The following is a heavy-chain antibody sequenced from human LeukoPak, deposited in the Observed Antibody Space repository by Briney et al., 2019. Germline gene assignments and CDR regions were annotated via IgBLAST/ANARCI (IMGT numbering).Heavy chain of an antibody. CDR2: IRSSGDTI. CDR3: ASPPMSSSGYYFEY. D-gene: IGHD6-6*01. CDR1: GFTLSSYE. Sequence: GGSLRLSCAASGFTLSSYEMNWVRQAPGKGLEWVSCIRSSGDTIYYADSVRGRFTIPRDNAKNSLYLQMNRLRAEDTAVYYCASPPMSSSGYYFEYWGQGTLVTVSS. J-gene: IGHJ4*02. V-gene: IGHV3-48*03.